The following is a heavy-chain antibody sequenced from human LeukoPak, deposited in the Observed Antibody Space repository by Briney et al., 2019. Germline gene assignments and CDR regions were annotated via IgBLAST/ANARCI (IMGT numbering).Heavy chain of an antibody. Sequence: GGPLRLSCAASGFTFSSYSMNWVRQAPGKGLEWVSSISSSSSYIYYADSVKGRFTISRDNAKNSLYLQMNSLRAEDTAVYYCARPGYCSGGSCYSGDYYYGMDVWGQGTTVTVSS. V-gene: IGHV3-21*01. CDR1: GFTFSSYS. CDR3: ARPGYCSGGSCYSGDYYYGMDV. CDR2: ISSSSSYI. J-gene: IGHJ6*02. D-gene: IGHD2-15*01.